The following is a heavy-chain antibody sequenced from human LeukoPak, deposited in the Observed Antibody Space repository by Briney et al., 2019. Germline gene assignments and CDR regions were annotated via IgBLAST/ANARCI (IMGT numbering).Heavy chain of an antibody. J-gene: IGHJ4*02. D-gene: IGHD3-10*01. CDR1: GGSISSNSYY. CDR2: IYYSGST. CDR3: ERTRYYYNSRSYGAPYYFDY. V-gene: IGHV4-39*01. Sequence: PSETLSLTCAGSGGSISSNSYYWGWIRQPPGKGLEWIGSIYYSGSTYYNPSLKSRVTISVDTSKIEFSLKMSSVTAADTAVYYCERTRYYYNSRSYGAPYYFDYWGQGTMVTVSS.